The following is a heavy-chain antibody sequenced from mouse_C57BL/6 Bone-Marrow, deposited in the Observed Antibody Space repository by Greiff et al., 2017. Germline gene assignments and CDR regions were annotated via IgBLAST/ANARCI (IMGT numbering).Heavy chain of an antibody. Sequence: QVQLQQSGTELVKPGASVKLSCKASGYTFTSYWMHWVKQRPGQGLEWIGNINPSNGGTNYNEKFKSKATLTVDKSSSTAYMQLSSLTSEDSAVYYCARSDIYYYGSSYPWGQGTTLTVSS. V-gene: IGHV1-53*01. CDR3: ARSDIYYYGSSYP. J-gene: IGHJ2*01. D-gene: IGHD1-1*01. CDR1: GYTFTSYW. CDR2: INPSNGGT.